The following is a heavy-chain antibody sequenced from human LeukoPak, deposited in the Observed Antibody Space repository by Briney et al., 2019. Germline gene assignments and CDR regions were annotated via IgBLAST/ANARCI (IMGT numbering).Heavy chain of an antibody. CDR3: ARTDSGWCPDY. V-gene: IGHV3-66*01. D-gene: IGHD6-19*01. J-gene: IGHJ4*02. CDR2: IYSGGST. Sequence: PGGSLRLSCAASGFTVSSNYMSWVRQAPGKGLEWVSVIYSGGSTYYADSVKGRFTISRDNSKNTLYLQMNSLRAEDTAVYYCARTDSGWCPDYWGQGTLVTVSS. CDR1: GFTVSSNY.